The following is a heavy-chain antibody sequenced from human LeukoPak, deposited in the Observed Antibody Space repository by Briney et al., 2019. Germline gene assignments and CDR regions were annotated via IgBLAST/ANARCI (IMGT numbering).Heavy chain of an antibody. Sequence: GGSLRLSCEASGFTFSSNWMHWVRQAPGKGLVWVSRINGDGRSTNYADFVKGRFTISRDNSKNTLYLQMNSLRAEDTAVYYCAKDRIRYSSGWYYSDYWGQGTLVTVSS. CDR3: AKDRIRYSSGWYYSDY. CDR2: INGDGRST. CDR1: GFTFSSNW. V-gene: IGHV3-74*01. J-gene: IGHJ4*02. D-gene: IGHD6-19*01.